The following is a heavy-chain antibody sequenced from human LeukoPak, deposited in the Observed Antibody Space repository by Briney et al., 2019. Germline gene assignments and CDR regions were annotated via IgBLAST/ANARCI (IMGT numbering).Heavy chain of an antibody. CDR3: VRGFRYFEY. J-gene: IGHJ4*02. Sequence: GGSLRLSCAASGFTFSSYAMSWVRQAPGKGLEWVSGISGSGGSTDYADSVKGRFTISGDNSQNTLYLQMNSLRAEDTAVYYCVRGFRYFEYWGQGTLVTVSS. V-gene: IGHV3-23*01. CDR1: GFTFSSYA. CDR2: ISGSGGST.